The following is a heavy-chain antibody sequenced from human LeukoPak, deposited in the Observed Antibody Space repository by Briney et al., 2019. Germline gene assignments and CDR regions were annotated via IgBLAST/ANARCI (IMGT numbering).Heavy chain of an antibody. V-gene: IGHV3-30*02. D-gene: IGHD5-24*01. CDR2: IRYDGSSR. CDR3: VKGDRDGSLF. J-gene: IGHJ3*01. CDR1: GFTFSTYG. Sequence: PGGSLRLSCTASGFTFSTYGMHWVRQAPGKGLEWVAFIRYDGSSRDYADSVKGRFTISRDNSENTLSLEMNSLRGEDTSVYYCVKGDRDGSLFWGQGTMVIVSS.